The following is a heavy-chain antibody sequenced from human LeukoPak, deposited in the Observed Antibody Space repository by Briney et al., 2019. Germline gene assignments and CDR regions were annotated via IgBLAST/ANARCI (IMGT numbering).Heavy chain of an antibody. CDR1: GFIVSSNY. D-gene: IGHD3-22*01. CDR2: IYSGGTT. CDR3: ARSPHYDSSGYYYYFDS. J-gene: IGHJ4*02. V-gene: IGHV3-53*01. Sequence: GGSLRLSCAASGFIVSSNYTIWVRQAPGQGLEWVSVIYSGGTTDYADSVKGRFTTSRDNSKNTVYLQMNSLRAEDTAVYFCARSPHYDSSGYYYYFDSWGQGTLVTVSS.